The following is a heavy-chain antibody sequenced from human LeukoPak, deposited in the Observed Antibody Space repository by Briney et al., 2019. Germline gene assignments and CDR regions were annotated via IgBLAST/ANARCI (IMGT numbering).Heavy chain of an antibody. CDR3: ARNGAVDWDAEYAFDI. CDR1: GGSISSHY. J-gene: IGHJ3*02. D-gene: IGHD3/OR15-3a*01. Sequence: SETLSLTCTVSGGSISSHYWSWIRQPPGKGLEWIGYMYYSGSTKYNSSLKSRVTISVDTSKNQFSLKLSSVTAADTAVYYCARNGAVDWDAEYAFDIWGQGTWVTVSS. V-gene: IGHV4-59*11. CDR2: MYYSGST.